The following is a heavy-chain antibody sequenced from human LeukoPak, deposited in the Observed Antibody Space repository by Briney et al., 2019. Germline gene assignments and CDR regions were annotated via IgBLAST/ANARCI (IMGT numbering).Heavy chain of an antibody. J-gene: IGHJ5*02. CDR3: ARGAAATWENWFDP. V-gene: IGHV1-69*06. CDR2: IIPIFGTA. CDR1: GGTFSSYA. Sequence: ASVKVSCKASGGTFSSYAISWVRQAPGQGLEWMGGIIPIFGTANYAQKFQGRVTMTADTSTGTAYVELGSLRSDDTAVYYCARGAAATWENWFDPWGQGTLVTVSS. D-gene: IGHD1-26*01.